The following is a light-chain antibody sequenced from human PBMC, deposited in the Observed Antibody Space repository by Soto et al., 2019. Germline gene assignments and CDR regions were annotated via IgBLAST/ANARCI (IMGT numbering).Light chain of an antibody. J-gene: IGLJ3*02. V-gene: IGLV2-14*01. CDR1: TSDIGGHNY. Sequence: QSALTQPASVSGSPGQSISISCTGTTSDIGGHNYVSWYQQHPGRAPKLLIFEVKNRPSGVSNRFSASKSGNTASLSITGLQADDEAVYYCSSYTSSSTLEFGGGTKLTVL. CDR2: EVK. CDR3: SSYTSSSTLE.